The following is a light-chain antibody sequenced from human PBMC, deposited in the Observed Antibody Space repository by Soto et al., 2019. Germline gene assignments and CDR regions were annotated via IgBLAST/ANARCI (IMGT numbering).Light chain of an antibody. CDR3: QQRSHWPPL. CDR2: DAS. V-gene: IGKV3-11*01. J-gene: IGKJ4*01. Sequence: EIGLAQSPATLSLSPGERATLSCRASQSASNYLAWYQQKPGQAPRLLIYDASNRATGIPARFSGSGSGTDFTLTISSLEPEDFAVYYCQQRSHWPPLFGGGTRVEIK. CDR1: QSASNY.